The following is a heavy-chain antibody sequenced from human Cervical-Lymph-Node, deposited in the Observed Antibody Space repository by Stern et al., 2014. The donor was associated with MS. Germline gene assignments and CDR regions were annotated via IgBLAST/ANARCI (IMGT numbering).Heavy chain of an antibody. CDR2: INPADGAQ. J-gene: IGHJ4*02. D-gene: IGHD6-19*01. V-gene: IGHV1-46*03. CDR3: ARGYSSGARYYYFDY. CDR1: GYRFTSYY. Sequence: QVQLVQSGAEVKKPGASVKISCTASGYRFTSYYLHWVRQAPGQRLEWMGLINPADGAQWYAQRFQGRVTVTRDTSTSTVYLELSSLRSEDTALYYCARGYSSGARYYYFDYWGQGTLVTVSS.